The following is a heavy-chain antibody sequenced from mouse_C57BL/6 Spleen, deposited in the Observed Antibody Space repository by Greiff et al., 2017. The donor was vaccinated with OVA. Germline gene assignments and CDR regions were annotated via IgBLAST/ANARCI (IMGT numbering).Heavy chain of an antibody. V-gene: IGHV1-82*01. Sequence: VQLQQSGPELVKPGASVKISCKASGYAFSSSWMNWVKQRPGKGLEWIGRIYPGDGDTNYNGKFKGKATLTADKSSSTAYMQLSSLTSEDSAVYFCAPYYGSSYWYFDVWGTGTTVTVSS. CDR2: IYPGDGDT. CDR3: APYYGSSYWYFDV. CDR1: GYAFSSSW. J-gene: IGHJ1*03. D-gene: IGHD1-1*01.